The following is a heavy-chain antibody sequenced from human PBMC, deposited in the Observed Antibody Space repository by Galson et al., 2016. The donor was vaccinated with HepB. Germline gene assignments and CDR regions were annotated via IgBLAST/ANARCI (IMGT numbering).Heavy chain of an antibody. CDR3: VHSQRAGTFSLFGS. V-gene: IGHV2-5*01. CDR1: GFSLNTGPVT. CDR2: IYWNDDT. D-gene: IGHD3-10*01. J-gene: IGHJ4*02. Sequence: PALVKPTQTLTLTCTFSGFSLNTGPVTVGWIRQPPGKALEWLALIYWNDDTRYSPSLKSRLTITKDTSRNQVVLTMSNLDPVDTATYYCVHSQRAGTFSLFGSWGQGALVTVSS.